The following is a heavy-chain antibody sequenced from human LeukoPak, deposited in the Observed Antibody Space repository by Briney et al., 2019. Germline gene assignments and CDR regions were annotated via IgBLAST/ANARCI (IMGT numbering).Heavy chain of an antibody. J-gene: IGHJ4*02. CDR1: GYTFTNYD. CDR2: ISAYNGNT. CDR3: ARDLHDSSGYSGY. D-gene: IGHD3-22*01. Sequence: SVKVSCKASGYTFTNYDISWVRQAPGQGLEWMGWISAYNGNTNYAQKLQGRVTMTTDTSTSTAYMELSSLRSEDTAVYYCARDLHDSSGYSGYWGQGTLVTVSS. V-gene: IGHV1-18*01.